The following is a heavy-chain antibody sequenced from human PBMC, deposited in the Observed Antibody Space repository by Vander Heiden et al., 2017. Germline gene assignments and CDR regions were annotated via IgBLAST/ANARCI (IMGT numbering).Heavy chain of an antibody. CDR1: GFTFSDHY. CDR2: SRNKANSYTT. J-gene: IGHJ4*02. V-gene: IGHV3-72*01. D-gene: IGHD1-26*01. Sequence: EVQLVESGGGLVQPGGSLRLSCAASGFTFSDHYMDWVRQAPGKGLEWVGRSRNKANSYTTEYAASVKGRFTISRDESKNSLYLQMNSLKTEDTAVYYCTRDGLDSGSYHHFDCWGQGTLVTVSS. CDR3: TRDGLDSGSYHHFDC.